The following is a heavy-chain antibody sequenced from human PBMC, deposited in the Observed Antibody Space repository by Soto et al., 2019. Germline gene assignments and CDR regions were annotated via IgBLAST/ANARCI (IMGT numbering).Heavy chain of an antibody. D-gene: IGHD3-16*01. CDR2: ISSSSSYT. CDR3: ARRGTNYYYYGMDV. Sequence: GGSLRPSCAAPGFTFSDYYMSWIRQAPGKGLEWVSYISSSSSYTNYADSVKGRFTISRDNAKNSLYLQMNSLRAEDTAVYYCARRGTNYYYYGMDVWGQGTTVTVSS. J-gene: IGHJ6*02. CDR1: GFTFSDYY. V-gene: IGHV3-11*06.